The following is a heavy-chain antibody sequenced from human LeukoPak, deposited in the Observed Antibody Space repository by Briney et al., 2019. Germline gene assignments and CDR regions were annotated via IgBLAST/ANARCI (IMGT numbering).Heavy chain of an antibody. J-gene: IGHJ4*02. V-gene: IGHV3-11*01. CDR2: ISSSGSTK. CDR3: ARDGVLRLFDWLYYFDY. D-gene: IGHD3-9*01. CDR1: GFTFSDYY. Sequence: GGSLRLSCAASGFTFSDYYMFWIRQAPGKGLEWVSYISSSGSTKYYADSVKGRFTISRDNAKNSLYLQMNSLRAEDMAVYYCARDGVLRLFDWLYYFDYWGQGTLVTVSS.